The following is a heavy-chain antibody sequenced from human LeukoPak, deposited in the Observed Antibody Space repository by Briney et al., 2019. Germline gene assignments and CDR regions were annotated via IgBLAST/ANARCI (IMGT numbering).Heavy chain of an antibody. V-gene: IGHV3-48*03. CDR1: GFTFSGYE. J-gene: IGHJ4*02. Sequence: PGGSLRLSCAASGFTFSGYEMNWVRPAPGKGLEWVSYISNSGNIIYYADSVKGRFTISRDNAKNSLYLQMNSLRAEDTAIYYCARVAVHSTGWYPSTSDYWGQGTLVTVSS. CDR3: ARVAVHSTGWYPSTSDY. D-gene: IGHD6-19*01. CDR2: ISNSGNII.